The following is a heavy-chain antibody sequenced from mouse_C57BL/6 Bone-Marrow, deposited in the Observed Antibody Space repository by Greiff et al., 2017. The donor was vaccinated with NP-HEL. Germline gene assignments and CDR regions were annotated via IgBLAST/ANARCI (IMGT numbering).Heavy chain of an antibody. CDR3: ARRGLMRNAMDY. CDR1: GFTFSDYG. CDR2: ISNLAYSI. D-gene: IGHD2-3*01. V-gene: IGHV5-15*01. Sequence: EVMLVESGGGLVQPGGSLKLSCAASGFTFSDYGMAWVRQAPRKGPEWVAFISNLAYSIYYADTVTGRFTISRENAKNTLYLEMSSLRSEDTAMYYCARRGLMRNAMDYWGQGTSVTVSS. J-gene: IGHJ4*01.